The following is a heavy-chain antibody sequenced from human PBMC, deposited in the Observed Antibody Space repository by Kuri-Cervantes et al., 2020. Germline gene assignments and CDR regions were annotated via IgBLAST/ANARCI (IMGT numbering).Heavy chain of an antibody. CDR2: IRYDGSNK. J-gene: IGHJ4*02. D-gene: IGHD5-24*01. V-gene: IGHV3-30*02. CDR1: GFTFSSYG. CDR3: ARKDGYNDCADY. Sequence: GGSLRLSCAASGFTFSSYGMHWVRQAPGKGLEWVAFIRYDGSNKYYADSVKGRFTISRDNSKNTLYLQMNSLRAEDTAVYYCARKDGYNDCADYWGQGTLVTVSS.